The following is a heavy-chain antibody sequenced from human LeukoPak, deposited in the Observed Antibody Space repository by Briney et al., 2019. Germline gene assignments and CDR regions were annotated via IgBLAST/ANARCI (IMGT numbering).Heavy chain of an antibody. CDR2: IYHNGRT. D-gene: IGHD3-3*01. CDR1: GASFSNDY. Sequence: SETLSLTCTVSGASFSNDYWSWVRQAPGKGLEWIGYIYHNGRTNYSPSLKSRITMSIDTSQNQFSLKLTSVTAADTAVYYCARGDVDDFWSGYLYDAFDIWGQGTMVTVSS. V-gene: IGHV4-59*01. J-gene: IGHJ3*02. CDR3: ARGDVDDFWSGYLYDAFDI.